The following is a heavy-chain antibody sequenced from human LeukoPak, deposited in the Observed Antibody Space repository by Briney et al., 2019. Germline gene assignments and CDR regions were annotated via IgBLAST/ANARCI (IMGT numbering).Heavy chain of an antibody. CDR2: INHSGST. CDR3: ARGAQTYYDKAPVDY. Sequence: SETLSLTXAVYGGSFSGYYWSWIRQPPGKGLEWIGEINHSGSTNYNPSLKSRVTISVDTSKSQFSLKLNSMTAADTAVYYCARGAQTYYDKAPVDYWGQGTLVTVSS. CDR1: GGSFSGYY. V-gene: IGHV4-34*01. J-gene: IGHJ4*02. D-gene: IGHD3-22*01.